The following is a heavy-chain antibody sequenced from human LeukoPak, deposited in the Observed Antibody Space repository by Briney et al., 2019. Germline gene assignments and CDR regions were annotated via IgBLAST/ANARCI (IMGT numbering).Heavy chain of an antibody. CDR1: GFTFSSYA. D-gene: IGHD3-10*01. V-gene: IGHV3-23*01. J-gene: IGHJ4*02. CDR2: ISGSGGST. Sequence: GGSLRLSCAASGFTFSSYAMSWVRQAPGKGLEWVSAISGSGGSTYYADSVKGRFTISRDNSKNTLYLQMNSLRAEDTAVYYCAKDLVVSRMVRGVIRDPSFDYWGQGTLVTVSS. CDR3: AKDLVVSRMVRGVIRDPSFDY.